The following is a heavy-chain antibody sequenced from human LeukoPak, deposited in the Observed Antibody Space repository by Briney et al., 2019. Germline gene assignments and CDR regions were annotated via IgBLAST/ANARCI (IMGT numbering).Heavy chain of an antibody. CDR3: ARGESYKSSPIRIAVARPFDY. CDR2: INPSGGST. D-gene: IGHD6-19*01. Sequence: ASVQFSFKASGYTFTSYYMHWGRRAPGQGLEWMGIINPSGGSTSYSQKFQGRVTMTRDTSTSTVYMELSSLRSEDTAVYYCARGESYKSSPIRIAVARPFDYWGQGTLVTVSS. J-gene: IGHJ4*02. CDR1: GYTFTSYY. V-gene: IGHV1-46*01.